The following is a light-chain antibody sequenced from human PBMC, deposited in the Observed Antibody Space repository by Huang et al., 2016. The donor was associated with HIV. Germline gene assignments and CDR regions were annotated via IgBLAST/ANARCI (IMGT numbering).Light chain of an antibody. CDR3: QQLNSYPLT. J-gene: IGKJ4*01. Sequence: IQLTQSPSSLSASVGDSVTITCRASQGISSYLAWYQQKPGKAPKLLIYAASTLQSGVPSRFSGSGSGTDFTLTINSLQPEDFATYYCQQLNSYPLTFGGGTKVEIK. V-gene: IGKV1-9*01. CDR1: QGISSY. CDR2: AAS.